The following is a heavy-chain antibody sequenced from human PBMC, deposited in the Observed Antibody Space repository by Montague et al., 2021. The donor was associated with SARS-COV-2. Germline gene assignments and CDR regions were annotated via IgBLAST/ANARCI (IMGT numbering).Heavy chain of an antibody. V-gene: IGHV4-39*07. D-gene: IGHD6-6*01. J-gene: IGHJ4*02. CDR2: IYYSGST. CDR3: ARDLNEYSSSGGFDY. Sequence: SETLSLTCTVSGGSISSSSYYWGWIRQPPGQGLEWIGSIYYSGSTYYNPSLKSRVTISVYTSKNQFSLKLSSVTAADTAVYYCARDLNEYSSSGGFDYWGQGTLVTVSS. CDR1: GGSISSSSYY.